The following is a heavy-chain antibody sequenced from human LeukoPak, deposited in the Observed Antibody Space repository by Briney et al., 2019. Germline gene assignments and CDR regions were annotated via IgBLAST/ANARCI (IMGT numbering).Heavy chain of an antibody. Sequence: GGSLRLSCTASGFSFDEYGMTWVRQAPGKGLEWVSAISGSGGSTYYADSVKGRFTISRDNSKNTLYLQMNSLRAEDTAVYYCAKELPLWFGEPHFDYWGQGTLVTVSS. J-gene: IGHJ4*02. V-gene: IGHV3-23*01. CDR1: GFSFDEYG. CDR3: AKELPLWFGEPHFDY. CDR2: ISGSGGST. D-gene: IGHD3-10*01.